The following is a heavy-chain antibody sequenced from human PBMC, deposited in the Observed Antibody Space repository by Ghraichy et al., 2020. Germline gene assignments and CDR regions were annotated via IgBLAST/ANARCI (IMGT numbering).Heavy chain of an antibody. J-gene: IGHJ4*02. V-gene: IGHV3-48*03. Sequence: GESLNISCAVSGFTFSSYEMNWVRQAPGKGLEWVSYISGGAGATIYYADSVKDRFTISRDNAKNSVYLQMNSLRTEDTAIYYCARWGDTSGSGPLGYWGQGTLVTVSS. CDR2: ISGGAGATI. CDR3: ARWGDTSGSGPLGY. D-gene: IGHD6-19*01. CDR1: GFTFSSYE.